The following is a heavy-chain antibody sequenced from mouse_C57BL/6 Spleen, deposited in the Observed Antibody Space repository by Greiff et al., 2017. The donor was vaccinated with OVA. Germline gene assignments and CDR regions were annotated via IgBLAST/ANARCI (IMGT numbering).Heavy chain of an antibody. D-gene: IGHD4-1*01. CDR3: ARYWERLYAMDY. V-gene: IGHV1-64*01. Sequence: QVQLQQPGAELVKPGASVKLSCKASGYTFTSYWMHWVKQRPGQGLEWIGMIHPNSGSTNYNEKFKSKATLTVDKSSSTAYMQLSSLTSEDSAVYYCARYWERLYAMDYWGQGTSVTVSS. CDR1: GYTFTSYW. CDR2: IHPNSGST. J-gene: IGHJ4*01.